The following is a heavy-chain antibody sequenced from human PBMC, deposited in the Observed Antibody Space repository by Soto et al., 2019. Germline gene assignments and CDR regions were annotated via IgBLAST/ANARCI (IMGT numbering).Heavy chain of an antibody. CDR2: IYYSGST. D-gene: IGHD5-12*01. Sequence: SETLSLTCTVSGGSISSGDYYWSWIRQPPGKGLEWIGYIYYSGSTYYNPSLKSRVTISVDTSKNQFSLKLSSVTAADTAVYYCAREDSGYDLDYWGQGTLVTVS. CDR3: AREDSGYDLDY. J-gene: IGHJ4*02. V-gene: IGHV4-30-4*01. CDR1: GGSISSGDYY.